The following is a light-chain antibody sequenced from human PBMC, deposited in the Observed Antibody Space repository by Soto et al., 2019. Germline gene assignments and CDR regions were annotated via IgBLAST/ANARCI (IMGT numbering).Light chain of an antibody. CDR3: QQYGTSPWT. Sequence: EVVLTQSPGTLSLFPGERATLSCRATQSVSSNYLAWYQQKPGQAPGLLIYIASSRATGIPDRFSGSGSGTDFTLTISRLEPEDFAVYYCQQYGTSPWTFGQGTKVEIK. CDR1: QSVSSNY. CDR2: IAS. V-gene: IGKV3-20*01. J-gene: IGKJ1*01.